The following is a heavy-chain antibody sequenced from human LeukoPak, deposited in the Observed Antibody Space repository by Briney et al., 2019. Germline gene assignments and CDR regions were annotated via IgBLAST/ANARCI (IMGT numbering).Heavy chain of an antibody. V-gene: IGHV4-4*07. CDR2: IYSSGST. Sequence: SETLSLTCTVSGGSISSYYWSRIRQPAGKGLEWIGRIYSSGSTNYNPSLKSRVSMSVDTSKNQFSLKLSSVTAADTAVYYCARGSGRPHYFDYWGQGTLVTVSS. CDR3: ARGSGRPHYFDY. CDR1: GGSISSYY. D-gene: IGHD2-15*01. J-gene: IGHJ4*02.